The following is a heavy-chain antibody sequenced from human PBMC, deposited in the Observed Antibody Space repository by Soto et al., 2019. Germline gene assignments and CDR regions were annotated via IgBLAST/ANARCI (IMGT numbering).Heavy chain of an antibody. V-gene: IGHV1-69*13. D-gene: IGHD3-22*01. CDR1: GGLFSTYA. Sequence: SVKVSCKASGGLFSTYAISWVRQAPGQGLERMGGIIPVFATTYYAEKFEGRVTITADESTNTAYMELSSLRSEDTAMYYCARGDSGYVWFNEIWGQGTMVTVYS. J-gene: IGHJ4*02. CDR3: ARGDSGYVWFNEI. CDR2: IIPVFATT.